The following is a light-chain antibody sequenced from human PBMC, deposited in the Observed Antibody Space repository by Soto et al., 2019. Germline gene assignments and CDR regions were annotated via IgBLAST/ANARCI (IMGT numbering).Light chain of an antibody. CDR2: EIS. V-gene: IGLV2-14*01. CDR3: SSYTSSSTLVV. Sequence: QSALTQPASVSGSPGQSITISCIGTSSDVGGSKYVSWYQQYPGKAPKLMLYEISYRPSGVSYRFSGSKSGNTASLTISGLQAEDEADYYCSSYTSSSTLVVFGSGTKLTVL. CDR1: SSDVGGSKY. J-gene: IGLJ2*01.